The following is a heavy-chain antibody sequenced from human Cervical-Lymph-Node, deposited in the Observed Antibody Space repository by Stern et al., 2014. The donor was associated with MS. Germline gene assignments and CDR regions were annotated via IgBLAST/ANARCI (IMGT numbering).Heavy chain of an antibody. CDR1: GFTFSNYA. V-gene: IGHV3-23*04. CDR3: TAPVGSGYYYAA. J-gene: IGHJ5*02. CDR2: ISGNGIAT. Sequence: VQLVESGGGLVQPGGSLRLSCEASGFTFSNYAMTWVRQAPGKGLEWVSTISGNGIATHYADSVKGRFVISRDNSQNTQDLQMNSLRAEDTAIYYCTAPVGSGYYYAAWGQGTLVTVSS. D-gene: IGHD3-22*01.